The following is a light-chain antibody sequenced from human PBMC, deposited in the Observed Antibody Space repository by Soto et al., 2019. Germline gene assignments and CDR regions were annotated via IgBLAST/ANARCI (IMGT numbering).Light chain of an antibody. J-gene: IGLJ3*02. CDR1: NSNIGSHT. CDR3: AAWDDSLQAWV. V-gene: IGLV1-44*01. CDR2: TDN. Sequence: QSVLTQPPSASGTPGQRVTISCSGSNSNIGSHTVNWYQQLPGTAPKLLIYTDNQRPSGVPDRFSDSKSGTSASLAISGLQSEDEAEYYCAAWDDSLQAWVFGGGIKLTVL.